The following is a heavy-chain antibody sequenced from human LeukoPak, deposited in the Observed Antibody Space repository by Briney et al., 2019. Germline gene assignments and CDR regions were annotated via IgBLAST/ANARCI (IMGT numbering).Heavy chain of an antibody. V-gene: IGHV3-7*03. Sequence: GGSLRLSCVASGFTFGKYWMSWVRQAPGKGLEWVANIKLDGSEKNYVGSVKGRFTISRDNTKNSLYLQMNSLRVEDTAVFYCARDQYDTWSRRGNFDSWGQGTLVIVSS. CDR1: GFTFGKYW. CDR2: IKLDGSEK. CDR3: ARDQYDTWSRRGNFDS. D-gene: IGHD3-3*01. J-gene: IGHJ4*02.